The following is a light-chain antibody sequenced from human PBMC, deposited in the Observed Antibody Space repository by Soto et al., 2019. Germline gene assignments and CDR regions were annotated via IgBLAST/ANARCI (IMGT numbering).Light chain of an antibody. V-gene: IGKV1-33*01. CDR2: DAS. CDR3: QQYSTYFRT. CDR1: QDISNY. J-gene: IGKJ1*01. Sequence: GDRVTITCQASQDISNYLNWYQQKPGKAPKLLIYDASNLESGVPSRFSGGRSGTEFTLTISSLQPDDSATYYCQQYSTYFRTFGQGTKVDIK.